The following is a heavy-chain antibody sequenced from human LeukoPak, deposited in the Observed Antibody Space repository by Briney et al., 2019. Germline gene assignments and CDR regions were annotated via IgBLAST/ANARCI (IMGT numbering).Heavy chain of an antibody. J-gene: IGHJ4*02. CDR1: GFTFRTYS. Sequence: PGGSLRLSCAASGFTFRTYSMNWVRQAPGKGLDWVSYISSSSSVTHYADSVKGRFTISRDNAKNSLYLQMNNLRAEDTAVYYCTRVGSSGSVDYWGQGTLVTVSS. CDR2: ISSSSSVT. V-gene: IGHV3-48*04. CDR3: TRVGSSGSVDY. D-gene: IGHD1-1*01.